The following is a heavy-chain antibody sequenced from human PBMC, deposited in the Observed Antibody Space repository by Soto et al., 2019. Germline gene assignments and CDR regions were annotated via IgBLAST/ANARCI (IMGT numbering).Heavy chain of an antibody. CDR3: ASLYYYDSSGYLGY. J-gene: IGHJ4*02. V-gene: IGHV4-34*01. Sequence: PSGTLSLTCAVYGGSFSGYYWSWIRQPPGKGLEWIGEINHSGSTNYNPSLKSRVTISVDTSKNQFSLQLSSVTAADTAVYYCASLYYYDSSGYLGYWGQGTLVTVSS. CDR2: INHSGST. D-gene: IGHD3-22*01. CDR1: GGSFSGYY.